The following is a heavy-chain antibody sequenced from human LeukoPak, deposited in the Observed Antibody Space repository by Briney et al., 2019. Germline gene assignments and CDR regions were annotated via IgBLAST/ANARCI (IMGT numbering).Heavy chain of an antibody. CDR3: ARVGIDGYNPPFDY. CDR2: ISSSGHAT. V-gene: IGHV3-48*01. J-gene: IGHJ4*02. Sequence: GGPLRLSCEASGFPFSSYSMNWVRQAPGKGLEWVSYISSSGHATYYVDSVKGRFTMSRDNVENSLFLQMNSPGAEDTAVYYCARVGIDGYNPPFDYWGQGTLVTVSS. D-gene: IGHD5-24*01. CDR1: GFPFSSYS.